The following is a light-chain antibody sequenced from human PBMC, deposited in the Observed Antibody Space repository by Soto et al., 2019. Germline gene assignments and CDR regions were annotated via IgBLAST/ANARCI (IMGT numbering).Light chain of an antibody. CDR2: AAS. J-gene: IGKJ4*01. Sequence: EIVLTQSPGTLSLSPGERATLSCRASQSVSSSYLAWYQQKPGQAPRLLIYAASTRATGIPARFSGSGSGTEFTLTISSLQSEDFALYYCQQYNNWPLTFGGGTKVDIK. CDR1: QSVSSSY. CDR3: QQYNNWPLT. V-gene: IGKV3-15*01.